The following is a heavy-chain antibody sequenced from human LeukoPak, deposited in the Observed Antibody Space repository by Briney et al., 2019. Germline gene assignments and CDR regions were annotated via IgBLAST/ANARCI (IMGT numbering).Heavy chain of an antibody. Sequence: SETLSLTCAVYGGSFSGYYWGWIRQPPGKGLEWIGEINHSGSTNYNPSLKSRVTISVDTSKNQFSLKLSSVTAADTAVYYCARGGGVEMALNWFDPWGQGTLVTVSS. CDR1: GGSFSGYY. D-gene: IGHD5-24*01. J-gene: IGHJ5*02. CDR2: INHSGST. CDR3: ARGGGVEMALNWFDP. V-gene: IGHV4-34*01.